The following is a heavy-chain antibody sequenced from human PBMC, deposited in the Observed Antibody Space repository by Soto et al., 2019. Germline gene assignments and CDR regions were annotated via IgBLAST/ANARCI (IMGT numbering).Heavy chain of an antibody. J-gene: IGHJ6*02. CDR2: IIPIFGTA. CDR3: VRPKRNKYRSGQGYYGMDV. D-gene: IGHD5-18*01. CDR1: GGTFSSYA. Sequence: SVKVSCKASGGTFSSYAISWVRQAPGQGLEWMGGIIPIFGTANYAQKFQGRVTITADKSTSTAYMELSSLRSEDTAVYYCVRPKRNKYRSGQGYYGMDVWGQGTTVTVSS. V-gene: IGHV1-69*06.